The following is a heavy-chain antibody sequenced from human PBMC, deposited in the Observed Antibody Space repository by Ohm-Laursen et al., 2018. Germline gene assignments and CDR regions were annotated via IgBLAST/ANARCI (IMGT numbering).Heavy chain of an antibody. J-gene: IGHJ3*02. CDR2: ISQDGSNK. CDR3: AKVYYYDSSGDPHAFDI. Sequence: SLRLSCSASGFTFSSYAMNWVRQAPGKGLEWVAVISQDGSNKYYADSVKGRFTISRDNSKNTLYLQMNSLRAEDTALYYCAKVYYYDSSGDPHAFDIWGQGTMVTVSS. V-gene: IGHV3-30*18. D-gene: IGHD3-22*01. CDR1: GFTFSSYA.